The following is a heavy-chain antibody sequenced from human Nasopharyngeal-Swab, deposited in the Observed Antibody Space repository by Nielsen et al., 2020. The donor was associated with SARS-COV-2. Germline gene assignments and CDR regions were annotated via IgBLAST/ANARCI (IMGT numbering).Heavy chain of an antibody. J-gene: IGHJ4*02. D-gene: IGHD3-16*01. CDR1: GFTVSSNY. Sequence: GESLKISCAASGFTVSSNYMSWVRQAPGKGLEWVSVIYSGGSTYYADSVKGRFTISRDNSKNTLYLQMNSLRAEDTAVYYCASSGLARRDLGYWGQGTLVTVSS. V-gene: IGHV3-53*01. CDR2: IYSGGST. CDR3: ASSGLARRDLGY.